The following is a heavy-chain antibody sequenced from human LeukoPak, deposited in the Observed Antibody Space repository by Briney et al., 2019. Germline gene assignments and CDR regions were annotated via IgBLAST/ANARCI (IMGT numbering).Heavy chain of an antibody. J-gene: IGHJ3*01. CDR2: IRTQPYGRST. CDR3: SKGVSPHAPFDAFDV. V-gene: IGHV3-49*04. D-gene: IGHD3-10*01. Sequence: GGSLRLSCTVSGFTFADYAMSWVRQAPGKGPEWVGFIRTQPYGRSTQHAASVKGKFTISRDDSKSIAYLQMNGLKTEDTAIYYCSKGVSPHAPFDAFDVWGLGTLVTVSS. CDR1: GFTFADYA.